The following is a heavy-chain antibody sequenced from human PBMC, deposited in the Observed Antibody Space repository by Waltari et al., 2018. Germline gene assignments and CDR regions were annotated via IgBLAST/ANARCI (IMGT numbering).Heavy chain of an antibody. CDR3: ARDSSSEGWFDP. Sequence: QLQLQESGPGLVKPSETLSLTCTVSGGSISSSSYYWGWIRQAPGKGLEWIGSIYYSGGTYYNPSLKSRVTISVDTSKNQFSLKLSSVTAADTAVYYCARDSSSEGWFDPWGQGTLVTVSS. CDR1: GGSISSSSYY. CDR2: IYYSGGT. J-gene: IGHJ5*02. V-gene: IGHV4-39*07. D-gene: IGHD6-13*01.